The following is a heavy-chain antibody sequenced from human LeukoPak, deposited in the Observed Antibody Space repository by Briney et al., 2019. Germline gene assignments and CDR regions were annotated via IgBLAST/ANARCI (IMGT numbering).Heavy chain of an antibody. V-gene: IGHV1-24*01. CDR3: ATCARNFYCYRFDY. Sequence: ASVKVSCKVSGYTLTELPMHWVRQAPGKGLEWMGGFDPEDGETIYAQKFQGRVTITADESTSTAYMELSSLRSEDTAVYYCATCARNFYCYRFDYWGQGTLVTVSS. CDR1: GYTLTELP. CDR2: FDPEDGET. J-gene: IGHJ4*02. D-gene: IGHD2-2*02.